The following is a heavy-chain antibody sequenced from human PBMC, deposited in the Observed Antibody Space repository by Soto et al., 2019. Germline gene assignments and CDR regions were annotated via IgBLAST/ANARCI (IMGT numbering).Heavy chain of an antibody. CDR3: AGWGDPLVLGDVSAFDI. CDR2: IKPDGGGT. CDR1: GYTFYHYY. J-gene: IGHJ3*02. V-gene: IGHV1-2*02. Sequence: QVQLVQSGAEVKKPGASVRVSCKASGYTFYHYYIHWVRQAPGEGLEWMGWIKPDGGGTNIAQKFQDRVTMTRDTSVTTSYMDLTRLRSGDTAIYYCAGWGDPLVLGDVSAFDIWGQGTLVTVSS. D-gene: IGHD3-3*02.